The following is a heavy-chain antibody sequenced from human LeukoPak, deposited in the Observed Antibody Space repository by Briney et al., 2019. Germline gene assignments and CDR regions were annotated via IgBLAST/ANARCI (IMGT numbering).Heavy chain of an antibody. CDR1: GFAFSNYA. Sequence: GGSLRLPCAASGFAFSNYAMSWVRQAPGKGLEWVSAISGGGGSTYYADSVKGRFTISRDNSKNTLYLQMNSLRAEDTAVYYCAKPPRYCRSTSCSYFDYWGQGTLVTVSS. CDR2: ISGGGGST. J-gene: IGHJ4*02. CDR3: AKPPRYCRSTSCSYFDY. V-gene: IGHV3-23*01. D-gene: IGHD2-2*01.